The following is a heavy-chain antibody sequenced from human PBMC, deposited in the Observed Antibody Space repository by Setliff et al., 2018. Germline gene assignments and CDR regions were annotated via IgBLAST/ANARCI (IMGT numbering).Heavy chain of an antibody. Sequence: GASVKVSCKASGYTFTSYAMNWVRQAPGQGLEWMGWINTNTGNPTYAQGFTGRFVFSLDTSVSTAYLQISSLKAEDTAVYYCARGPLHYDFWSGYYTVSWFDPWGQGTLGTVSS. CDR1: GYTFTSYA. CDR2: INTNTGNP. J-gene: IGHJ5*02. D-gene: IGHD3-3*01. V-gene: IGHV7-4-1*02. CDR3: ARGPLHYDFWSGYYTVSWFDP.